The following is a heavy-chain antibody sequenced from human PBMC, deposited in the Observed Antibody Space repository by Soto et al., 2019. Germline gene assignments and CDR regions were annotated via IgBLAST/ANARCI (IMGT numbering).Heavy chain of an antibody. CDR1: GGSISNHY. J-gene: IGHJ3*02. Sequence: SETLSLTCTVSGGSISNHYWSWIRQPPGKGLEWIGYIYYSGSTNYNPSLKSRVTISVDTSKNQFSLKLSSVTAADTAVYYCARLTTYDFWSGYHDAFDIWGQGTMVTVSS. CDR2: IYYSGST. D-gene: IGHD3-3*01. V-gene: IGHV4-59*08. CDR3: ARLTTYDFWSGYHDAFDI.